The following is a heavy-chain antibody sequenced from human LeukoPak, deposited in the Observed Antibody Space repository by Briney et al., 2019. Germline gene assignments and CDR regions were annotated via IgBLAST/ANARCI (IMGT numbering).Heavy chain of an antibody. V-gene: IGHV4-34*01. Sequence: SETLSLTCAVYGGSFSGYYWSWIRQPPGKGLEWIGEINHSGSTNYSPSLKSRVTISVDTSKNQFSLKLSSVTAADTAVYYCARAGGQQLVDYWGQGTLVTVSS. CDR3: ARAGGQQLVDY. CDR2: INHSGST. D-gene: IGHD6-13*01. CDR1: GGSFSGYY. J-gene: IGHJ4*02.